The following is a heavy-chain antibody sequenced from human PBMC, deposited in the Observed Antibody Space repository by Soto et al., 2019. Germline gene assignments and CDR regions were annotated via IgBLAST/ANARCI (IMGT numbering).Heavy chain of an antibody. Sequence: ASVKVSCKASGGTFSSYAISWVRQAPGQGLEWMGGIIPIFGTANYAQKFQGRVTITADESTSTAYMELSSLRSEDTALYYCARGAGAWDYYYGMDVWGQGTTVTVSS. J-gene: IGHJ6*02. CDR2: IIPIFGTA. CDR1: GGTFSSYA. CDR3: ARGAGAWDYYYGMDV. D-gene: IGHD6-19*01. V-gene: IGHV1-69*13.